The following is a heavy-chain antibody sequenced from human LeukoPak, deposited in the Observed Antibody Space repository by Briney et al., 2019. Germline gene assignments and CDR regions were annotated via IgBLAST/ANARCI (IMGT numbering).Heavy chain of an antibody. CDR3: ARDVVGSLEY. Sequence: GGSLRLSCAASGFTFSSYWMAWVRQAPGKGLEWVANIEGDESARHQADSVKGRFTISRDNTRNSLYLQMTNLRGDDTAVYYCARDVVGSLEYWGQGTLVTVSS. V-gene: IGHV3-7*01. D-gene: IGHD1-26*01. J-gene: IGHJ4*02. CDR2: IEGDESAR. CDR1: GFTFSSYW.